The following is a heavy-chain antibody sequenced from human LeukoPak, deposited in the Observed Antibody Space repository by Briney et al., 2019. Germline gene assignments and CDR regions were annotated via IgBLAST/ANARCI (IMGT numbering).Heavy chain of an antibody. V-gene: IGHV1-69*05. CDR1: EGTFSSYA. CDR2: IIPIFGTA. J-gene: IGHJ4*02. Sequence: ASVKVSCKASEGTFSSYAISWVRQAPGQGLEWMGRIIPIFGTANYAQKFQGRVTITTDESTSTAYMELSSLRSEDTAVYYCARGYTDTAQENWGQGTLVTVSS. D-gene: IGHD5-18*01. CDR3: ARGYTDTAQEN.